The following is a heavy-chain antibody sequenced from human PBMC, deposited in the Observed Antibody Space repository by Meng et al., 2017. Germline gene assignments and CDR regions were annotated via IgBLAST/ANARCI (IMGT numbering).Heavy chain of an antibody. CDR1: GFTVSSNY. CDR2: IYSGGST. V-gene: IGHV3-66*02. CDR3: ARESRDCYNSY. J-gene: IGHJ4*02. Sequence: GESLKISCAASGFTVSSNYMSWVRQAPGKGLEWVSVIYSGGSTYYADSVKGRFTISRDNSKNTLYLQMNSLRAEDTAVYYCARESRDCYNSYWGQGTLVTVSS. D-gene: IGHD5-24*01.